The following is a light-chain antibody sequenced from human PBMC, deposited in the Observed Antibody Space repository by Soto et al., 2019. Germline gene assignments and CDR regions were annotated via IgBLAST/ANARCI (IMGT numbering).Light chain of an antibody. V-gene: IGLV4-69*01. Sequence: QSVLTQSPSASASLGASVKLTCTLTSGHNTHAIAWHQQRPGKGPRYLMKLDSDGSHTKGDGVPDRFSGSSSGAERYLTISSLQSEDEADYYCQTWGSGLGVFGGGTKLTVL. CDR2: LDSDGSH. CDR1: SGHNTHA. CDR3: QTWGSGLGV. J-gene: IGLJ3*02.